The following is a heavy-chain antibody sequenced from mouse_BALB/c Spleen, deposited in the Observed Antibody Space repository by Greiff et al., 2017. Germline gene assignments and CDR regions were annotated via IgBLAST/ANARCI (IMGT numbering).Heavy chain of an antibody. V-gene: IGHV3-8*02. Sequence: EVMLVESGPSLVKPSQTLSLTCSVTGDSITSGYWNWIRKFPGNKLEYMGYISYSGSTYYNPSLKSRISITRDTSKNQYYLQLNSVTTEDTATYYCARSDYGNYDWFAYWGQGTLVTVSA. D-gene: IGHD2-1*01. CDR1: GDSITSGY. CDR2: ISYSGST. CDR3: ARSDYGNYDWFAY. J-gene: IGHJ3*01.